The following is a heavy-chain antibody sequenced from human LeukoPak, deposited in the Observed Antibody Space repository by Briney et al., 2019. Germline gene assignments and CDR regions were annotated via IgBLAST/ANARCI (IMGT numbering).Heavy chain of an antibody. J-gene: IGHJ4*02. D-gene: IGHD3-10*01. CDR1: GGSISSSNW. CDR2: IYHSGST. CDR3: ARANYGSAGTTIDY. V-gene: IGHV4-4*02. Sequence: SETLSLTCAVSGGSISSSNWWSWVRQPPGKGLEWIGEIYHSGSTNYNPSLESRVTISVDKSKNQFSLKLSSVTAADTAVYYCARANYGSAGTTIDYWGQGTLVTVSS.